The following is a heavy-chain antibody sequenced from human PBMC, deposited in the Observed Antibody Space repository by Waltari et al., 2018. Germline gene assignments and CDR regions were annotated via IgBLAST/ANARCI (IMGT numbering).Heavy chain of an antibody. V-gene: IGHV3-23*01. CDR1: AFTFSSYA. CDR2: ISGSGVST. Sequence: EVQLLESGGGLVQPGGSLRLSCAASAFTFSSYAMSWFRQAPGKGLEWVSAISGSGVSTYYADSVKGRFTISRDNSKNTLYLQMNSLRAEDTAVFYCAKQVSSTAARGGYYFDYWGQGTLVTVSS. CDR3: AKQVSSTAARGGYYFDY. D-gene: IGHD6-6*01. J-gene: IGHJ4*02.